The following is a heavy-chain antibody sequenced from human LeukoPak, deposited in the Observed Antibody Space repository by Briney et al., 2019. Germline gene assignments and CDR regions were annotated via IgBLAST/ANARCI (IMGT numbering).Heavy chain of an antibody. V-gene: IGHV3-64*01. D-gene: IGHD5-24*01. CDR2: ISSNGGST. J-gene: IGHJ4*02. CDR3: ARERDGYNSDY. Sequence: GGSLRLSCAASGFTFSSYAMHWVRQAPGKGLEYVSAISSNGGSTYYANSVKGRFTISRDNFKNTLYLQMGSLRAEDMAVYYCARERDGYNSDYWGQGTLVTVSS. CDR1: GFTFSSYA.